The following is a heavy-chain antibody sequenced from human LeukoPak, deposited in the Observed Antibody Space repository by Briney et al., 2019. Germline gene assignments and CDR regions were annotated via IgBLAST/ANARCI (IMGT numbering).Heavy chain of an antibody. Sequence: SETLSLTCTVSGGSISSSSYYWGWIRQPPGKGLEWIGSINYSGNTYYNPSLKSRVTISVDTSKNQFSLKLSSVTAADTAVYYCARGLRDWGQGTLVTVSS. CDR1: GGSISSSSYY. CDR3: ARGLRD. V-gene: IGHV4-39*01. J-gene: IGHJ4*02. CDR2: INYSGNT.